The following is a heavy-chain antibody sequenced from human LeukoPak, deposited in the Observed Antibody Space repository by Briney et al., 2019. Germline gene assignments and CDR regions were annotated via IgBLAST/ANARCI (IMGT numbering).Heavy chain of an antibody. CDR1: GGSISSGGYY. V-gene: IGHV4-61*08. CDR3: ARSAYSSSWTFYDY. Sequence: PSETLSLTCTVSGGSISSGGYYWSWIRQHPGKGLEWIGYIYYSGSTNYNPSLKSRVTISVDTSKNQFSLKLSSVTAADTAVYYCARSAYSSSWTFYDYWGQGTLVTVSS. CDR2: IYYSGST. J-gene: IGHJ4*02. D-gene: IGHD6-13*01.